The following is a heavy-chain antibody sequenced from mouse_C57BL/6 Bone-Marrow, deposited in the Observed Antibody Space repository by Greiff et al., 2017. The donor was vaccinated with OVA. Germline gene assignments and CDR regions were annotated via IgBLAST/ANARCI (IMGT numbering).Heavy chain of an antibody. J-gene: IGHJ4*01. Sequence: QVQLQQPGAELVKPGASVKMSCKASGYTFTSYWITWVKQRPGQGLEWIGDIYPGSGSTNYNEKFKSKATLTVDTSSSTAYMQLSSLTSEDSAVYYCARWVITTEGYYAMDYWGQGTSVTVSS. D-gene: IGHD1-1*01. CDR2: IYPGSGST. V-gene: IGHV1-55*01. CDR3: ARWVITTEGYYAMDY. CDR1: GYTFTSYW.